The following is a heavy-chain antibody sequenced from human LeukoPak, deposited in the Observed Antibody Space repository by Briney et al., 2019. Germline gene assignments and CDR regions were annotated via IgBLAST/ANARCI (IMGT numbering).Heavy chain of an antibody. CDR2: MNANSGNT. D-gene: IGHD5-18*01. V-gene: IGHV1-8*01. Sequence: GSVRVSCMASGYTFTSYNINWVRQAPGQGLEWMGWMNANSGNTDYAQTLKGRVTMTRNTSISTAYMELISLRSEDTAVYYCARWIQLWLEDYYYMDVWGKGTTVTVSS. CDR1: GYTFTSYN. CDR3: ARWIQLWLEDYYYMDV. J-gene: IGHJ6*03.